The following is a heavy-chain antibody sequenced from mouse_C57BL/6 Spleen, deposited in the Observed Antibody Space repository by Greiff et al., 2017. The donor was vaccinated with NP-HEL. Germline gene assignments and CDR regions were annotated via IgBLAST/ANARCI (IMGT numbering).Heavy chain of an antibody. CDR3: ARDYYGSSYTAGFAY. Sequence: EVQLVESGGGLVKPGGSLKLSCAASGFTFSDYGMHWVRQAPEKGLEWVAYISSGSSTIYYADTVKGRFTISRDNAKNTLVLQMTSRRSEDTAMYYYARDYYGSSYTAGFAYWGQGTLVTVSA. V-gene: IGHV5-17*01. D-gene: IGHD1-1*01. CDR2: ISSGSSTI. CDR1: GFTFSDYG. J-gene: IGHJ3*01.